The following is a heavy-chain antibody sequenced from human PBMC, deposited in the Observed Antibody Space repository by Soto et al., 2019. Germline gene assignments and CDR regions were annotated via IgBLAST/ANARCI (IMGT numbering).Heavy chain of an antibody. J-gene: IGHJ4*02. V-gene: IGHV3-23*01. Sequence: GGSLRLSCAASGFTFSSYDMSWVRQAAGKGLEWVSAISGSGNSTYYADSGKGRFTISRDNSKNTLYLQMNSLRAEDTAIYSCAKGDYSNYGRFDYWGQGTLVTVSS. CDR3: AKGDYSNYGRFDY. CDR2: ISGSGNST. D-gene: IGHD4-4*01. CDR1: GFTFSSYD.